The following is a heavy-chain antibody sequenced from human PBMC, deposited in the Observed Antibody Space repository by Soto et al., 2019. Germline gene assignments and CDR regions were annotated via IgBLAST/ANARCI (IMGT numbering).Heavy chain of an antibody. CDR3: ARLITMVRGRDEKIWFDP. D-gene: IGHD3-10*01. CDR1: GYSFTSYW. Sequence: GESLKISCKRSGYSFTSYWIGWVRQMPGKGLEWMGIIYPGDSDTRYSPSFQGQVTISADKSISTAYLQWSSLKASDTAMYYCARLITMVRGRDEKIWFDPWGQGTLVTAPQ. J-gene: IGHJ5*02. V-gene: IGHV5-51*01. CDR2: IYPGDSDT.